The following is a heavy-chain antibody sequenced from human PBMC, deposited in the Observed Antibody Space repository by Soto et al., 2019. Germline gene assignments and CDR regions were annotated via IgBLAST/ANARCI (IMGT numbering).Heavy chain of an antibody. CDR3: VGMTIFGVVVNWFDP. CDR2: IYYSGST. V-gene: IGHV4-61*08. CDR1: GGSISSGGYY. J-gene: IGHJ5*02. Sequence: PETLSLTCTVSGGSISSGGYYWSWIRQHPGKGLEWIGYIYYSGSTNYNPSLKSRVTISVDTSKNQFSLKLTSVTAADTAVYYCVGMTIFGVVVNWFDPWGQGTLVTVSS. D-gene: IGHD3-3*01.